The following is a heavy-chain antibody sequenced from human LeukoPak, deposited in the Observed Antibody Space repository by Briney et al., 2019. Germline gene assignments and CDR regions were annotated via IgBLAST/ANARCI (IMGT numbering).Heavy chain of an antibody. D-gene: IGHD3-22*01. J-gene: IGHJ4*02. CDR1: GYTFTGYY. CDR2: INPNSGGT. V-gene: IGHV1-2*06. Sequence: RASVKVSCKASGYTFTGYYMHWVRQAPGQGLEWMERINPNSGGTNYAQKFQGRVTMTRDTSISTAYMELSRLRSDDTAVYYCARVSPGEEKYYDSSGYPTGDYFDYWGQGTLVTVSS. CDR3: ARVSPGEEKYYDSSGYPTGDYFDY.